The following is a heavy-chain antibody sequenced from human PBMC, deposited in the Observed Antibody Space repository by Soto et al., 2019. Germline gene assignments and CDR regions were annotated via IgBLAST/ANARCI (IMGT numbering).Heavy chain of an antibody. CDR2: IDNSGNT. V-gene: IGHV4-4*07. CDR3: ARGGQDFWSGPFDY. D-gene: IGHD3-3*01. J-gene: IGHJ4*02. CDR1: DGSISTYF. Sequence: SETLSLTCTVSDGSISTYFCNWIRQPAGKGLEWIGRIDNSGNTNYNPSLKSRVTMSADTSRNQFSLKLNSVTAADTAVYYCARGGQDFWSGPFDYLGQGALATVSS.